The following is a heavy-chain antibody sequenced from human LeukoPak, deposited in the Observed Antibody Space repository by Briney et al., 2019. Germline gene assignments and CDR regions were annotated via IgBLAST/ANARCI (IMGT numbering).Heavy chain of an antibody. V-gene: IGHV3-30*03. Sequence: GRSLRLSCAASGFTFSRYGMHWVRQAPGKGLEWVAVISYDGRNKYYEDSVKGRFTISRDNSKNTLYLQMNSLRAEDTAVYYCARVSEKWEHYFDYWGQGTLVTVSS. D-gene: IGHD1-26*01. J-gene: IGHJ4*02. CDR2: ISYDGRNK. CDR3: ARVSEKWEHYFDY. CDR1: GFTFSRYG.